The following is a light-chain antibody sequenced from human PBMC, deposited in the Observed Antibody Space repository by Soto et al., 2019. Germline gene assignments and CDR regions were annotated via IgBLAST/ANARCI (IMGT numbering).Light chain of an antibody. CDR3: QSYDDSLNGSGV. Sequence: QSALTQPPSVSGAPGQRVSISCTGSSSNIGAGYDVYWYQQFPGTAPKLVIYGNINRPSGVPDRFSGSKSGTSASLDITGLQAEDEAYYYCQSYDDSLNGSGVFGGGTKVTVL. CDR1: SSNIGAGYD. J-gene: IGLJ3*02. CDR2: GNI. V-gene: IGLV1-40*01.